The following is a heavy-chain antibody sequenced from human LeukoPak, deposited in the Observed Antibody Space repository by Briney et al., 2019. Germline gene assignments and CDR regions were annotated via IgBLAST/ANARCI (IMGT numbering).Heavy chain of an antibody. CDR3: ARGPYGSSGTPDAFDI. V-gene: IGHV3-21*01. D-gene: IGHD3-10*01. J-gene: IGHJ3*02. CDR1: GFTFSSYS. CDR2: ISSSSSYI. Sequence: GGSLRLSCAASGFTFSSYSMNWVRQAPGKGLEWVSSISSSSSYIYYADSVKGRFTISRDNSKNTLYLQMNSLRAEDTAVYYCARGPYGSSGTPDAFDIWGQGTMVTVSS.